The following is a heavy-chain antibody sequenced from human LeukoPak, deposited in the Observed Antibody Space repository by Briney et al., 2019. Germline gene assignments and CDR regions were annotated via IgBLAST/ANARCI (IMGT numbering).Heavy chain of an antibody. D-gene: IGHD3-10*01. J-gene: IGHJ4*02. CDR1: GGSISSSSYY. CDR2: IYYSGST. V-gene: IGHV4-39*07. CDR3: ARYMVRGVIIIRAFDY. Sequence: SETLSLTCTVSGGSISSSSYYWGWIRQPPGKGLEWIGSIYYSGSTYYNPSLKSRVTISVDTSKNQFSLKLSSVTAADTAVYYCARYMVRGVIIIRAFDYWGQGTLVTVSS.